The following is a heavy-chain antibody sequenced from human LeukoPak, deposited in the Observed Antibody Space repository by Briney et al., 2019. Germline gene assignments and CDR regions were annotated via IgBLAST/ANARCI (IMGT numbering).Heavy chain of an antibody. Sequence: PGRSLRLSRAASGFTFSSYGMHWVRQAPGKGLEWVAVISYDGSNKYYANSVKGRFTISRDNSKNTLYLQMNSLRAEDTAVYYCAKGDSGYSYADVDYWGQGTLVTVSS. CDR1: GFTFSSYG. J-gene: IGHJ4*02. D-gene: IGHD5-18*01. CDR3: AKGDSGYSYADVDY. V-gene: IGHV3-30*18. CDR2: ISYDGSNK.